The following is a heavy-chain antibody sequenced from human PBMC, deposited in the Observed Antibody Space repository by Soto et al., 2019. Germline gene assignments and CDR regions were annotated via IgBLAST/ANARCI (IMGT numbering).Heavy chain of an antibody. J-gene: IGHJ5*02. D-gene: IGHD2-15*01. CDR2: IYYSGST. CDR3: ARDRRYCSGGSCYPNWFDP. V-gene: IGHV4-59*01. Sequence: SETLSLTCTVSGGSISIYYWSWIRQPPGKGLEWIGYIYYSGSTNYNPSLKSRVTISVGTSKNQFSLKLSSVTAADTAVYYCARDRRYCSGGSCYPNWFDPWGQGTLVTVSS. CDR1: GGSISIYY.